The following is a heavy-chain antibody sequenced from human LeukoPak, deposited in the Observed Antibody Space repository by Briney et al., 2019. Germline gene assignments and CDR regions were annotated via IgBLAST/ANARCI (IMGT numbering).Heavy chain of an antibody. D-gene: IGHD1-1*01. CDR3: ARRAYSAAYWKHFDY. Sequence: ETLSLTCAVYGGSFSGYYWSWIRQPPGKGLEWIGEINHSGSTNYNPSLKSRVTISVDTSKNQFSLKLNSVTAADTAVYFCARRAYSAAYWKHFDYWGRGTLVTVSS. CDR2: INHSGST. CDR1: GGSFSGYY. J-gene: IGHJ4*02. V-gene: IGHV4-34*01.